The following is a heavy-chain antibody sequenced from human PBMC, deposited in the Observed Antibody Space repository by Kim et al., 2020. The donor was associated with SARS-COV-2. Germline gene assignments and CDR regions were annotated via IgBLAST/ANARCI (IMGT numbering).Heavy chain of an antibody. Sequence: PSLKGRVNISVETSKNQFSLKLSSVTAADTAVYYCARARITMIVVVTYFDYWGQGTLVTVSS. V-gene: IGHV4-31*02. CDR3: ARARITMIVVVTYFDY. J-gene: IGHJ4*02. D-gene: IGHD3-22*01.